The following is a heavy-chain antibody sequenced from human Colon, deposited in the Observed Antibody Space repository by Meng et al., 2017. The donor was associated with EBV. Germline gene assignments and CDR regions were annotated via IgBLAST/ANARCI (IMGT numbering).Heavy chain of an antibody. V-gene: IGHV4-31*03. J-gene: IGHJ4*02. CDR3: ARVSSGWDYFDY. Sequence: QLPLRESGPGRVKPSHNLSLTRTVSGCSVSRGGYYWTWIRQHPGKRLEWFGHIYYSGSTFYNPSLKRRVIISIDTSKNQFSLNLRSVTAADTAVYYCARVSSGWDYFDYWGQGTLVTRLL. CDR2: IYYSGST. CDR1: GCSVSRGGYY. D-gene: IGHD6-19*01.